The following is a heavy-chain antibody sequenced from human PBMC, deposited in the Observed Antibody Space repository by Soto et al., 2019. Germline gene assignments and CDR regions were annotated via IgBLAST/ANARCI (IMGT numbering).Heavy chain of an antibody. D-gene: IGHD1-26*01. CDR1: GGSISSGGYY. CDR3: AGSPSSINFHD. J-gene: IGHJ4*02. V-gene: IGHV4-31*03. Sequence: SETLSLTCTVSGGSISSGGYYCSWIRQQPGKGLEWIGYIYYSGRTYYNPSLKSRVAISVDTSKNQFSLKMSSVTDADTAVKYCAGSPSSINFHDWSQGTLVTVSS. CDR2: IYYSGRT.